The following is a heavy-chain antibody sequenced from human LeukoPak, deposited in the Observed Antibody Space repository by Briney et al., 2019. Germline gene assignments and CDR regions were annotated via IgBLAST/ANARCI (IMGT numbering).Heavy chain of an antibody. V-gene: IGHV1-2*02. CDR2: INPKSGVA. CDR3: ARDVGNYYFFNH. Sequence: ASVKVCCKASGFTFTDYYIHWVRQAPEQGLEWMGWINPKSGVANYAQKFQGRVTMTRDTSISTAYMELGSLRSDDPAVYFCARDVGNYYFFNHWGQGTLVTVSS. CDR1: GFTFTDYY. D-gene: IGHD1-7*01. J-gene: IGHJ4*02.